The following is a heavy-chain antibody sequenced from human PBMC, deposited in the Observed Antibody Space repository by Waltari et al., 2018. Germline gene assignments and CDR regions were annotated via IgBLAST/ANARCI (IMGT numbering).Heavy chain of an antibody. CDR3: ARGTAVSGFDF. D-gene: IGHD6-19*01. J-gene: IGHJ4*02. CDR2: VDSDGSSI. CDR1: GFTFSKYW. Sequence: EVQLVESGGGLVQPGGSLRLSCTASGFTFSKYWMHWVRQAPGKGLVWGSRVDSDGSSISYVEAVRGRFTISRDNPKNTVYLQMNSVRAEDTAVYYCARGTAVSGFDFWGQGTLVTVSS. V-gene: IGHV3-74*01.